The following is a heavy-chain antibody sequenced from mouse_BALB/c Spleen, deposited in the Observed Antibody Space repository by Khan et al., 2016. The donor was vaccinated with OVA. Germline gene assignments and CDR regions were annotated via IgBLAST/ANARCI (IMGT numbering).Heavy chain of an antibody. V-gene: IGHV3-2*02. J-gene: IGHJ1*01. CDR3: ARRSV. CDR2: ITYSGST. Sequence: EVQLQESGPGLVKPSQSLSLTCTVTGYSITSDYAWNWIRQFPGNKLEWMGYITYSGSTSYNPSFKSRISIPRDTSKNQCFLQLNSVTTEDKATYFGARRSVWGAGTTVTVSS. CDR1: GYSITSDYA.